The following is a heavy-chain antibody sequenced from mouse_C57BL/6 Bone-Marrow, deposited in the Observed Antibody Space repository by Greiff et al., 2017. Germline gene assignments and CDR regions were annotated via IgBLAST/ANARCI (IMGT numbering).Heavy chain of an antibody. D-gene: IGHD1-1*01. Sequence: VQGVESGPGLVAPSQSLSITCTVSGFSFTSYAISWVRQPPGQGLEWLGVIWTGGGTHYNSALNSRQSISKDNSQSQVFLKMNSLQTDDAARYYCARGILHAYWGQGTLVTVSA. V-gene: IGHV2-9-1*01. CDR3: ARGILHAY. J-gene: IGHJ3*01. CDR1: GFSFTSYA. CDR2: IWTGGGT.